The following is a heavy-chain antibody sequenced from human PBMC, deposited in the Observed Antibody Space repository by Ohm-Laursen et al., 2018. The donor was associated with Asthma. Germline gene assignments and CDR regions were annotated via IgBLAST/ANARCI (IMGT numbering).Heavy chain of an antibody. Sequence: SLRLSCSASGFTFSSYAMHWVRQAPGKGLEWVAVISYDGSNKYYADSVKGRFTIPRDNSKNTLYLQMNSLRAEDTAVYYCARAVGATDAFDIWGQGTMVTVSS. J-gene: IGHJ3*02. CDR1: GFTFSSYA. V-gene: IGHV3-30-3*01. CDR2: ISYDGSNK. CDR3: ARAVGATDAFDI. D-gene: IGHD1-26*01.